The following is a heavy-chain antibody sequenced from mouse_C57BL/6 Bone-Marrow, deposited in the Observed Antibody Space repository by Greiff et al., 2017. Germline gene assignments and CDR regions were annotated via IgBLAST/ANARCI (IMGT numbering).Heavy chain of an antibody. D-gene: IGHD2-3*01. J-gene: IGHJ4*01. V-gene: IGHV1-81*01. CDR1: GYTFTSYG. CDR3: ARPDGYYFYYAMDY. CDR2: IYPRSGNT. Sequence: VKVVESGAELARPGASVKLSCKASGYTFTSYGISWVKQRTGQGLEWIGEIYPRSGNTYYNEKFKGKATLTADKSSSTAYMELRSLTSEDSAVYFCARPDGYYFYYAMDYWGQGTSVTVSS.